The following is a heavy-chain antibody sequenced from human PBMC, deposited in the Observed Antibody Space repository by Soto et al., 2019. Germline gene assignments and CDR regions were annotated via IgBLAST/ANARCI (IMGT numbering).Heavy chain of an antibody. J-gene: IGHJ5*02. CDR1: GFTFSTFA. CDR2: IWPDGNDK. D-gene: IGHD2-8*01. V-gene: IGHV3-33*01. Sequence: QMQLVESGGGVVQPGRSLRLSCTASGFTFSTFALHWVRQGPGKGLEWVAIIWPDGNDKYYADSVKGRFTISSDNSKNTLSLQMNSLRAEDTAVYYCVRGSSCSNGIRYNLGWFGPWGQGTLVTVSS. CDR3: VRGSSCSNGIRYNLGWFGP.